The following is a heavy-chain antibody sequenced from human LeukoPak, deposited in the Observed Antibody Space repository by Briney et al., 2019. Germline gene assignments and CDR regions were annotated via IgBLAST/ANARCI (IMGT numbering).Heavy chain of an antibody. V-gene: IGHV4-59*01. CDR2: IYYSGST. CDR3: ARVNYYDSSGYYSTFDY. Sequence: SETLSLTCTVSGGSISSYYWSWIRQPPGKGLEWIGCIYYSGSTNYNPSLKSRVTISVDTSKNQFSLKLSSVTAADTAVYYCARVNYYDSSGYYSTFDYWGQGTLVTVSS. CDR1: GGSISSYY. J-gene: IGHJ4*02. D-gene: IGHD3-22*01.